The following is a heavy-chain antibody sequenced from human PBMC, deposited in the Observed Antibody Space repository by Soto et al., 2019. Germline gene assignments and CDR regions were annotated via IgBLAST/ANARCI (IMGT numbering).Heavy chain of an antibody. CDR1: GFTFSSYA. CDR2: ISYDGSNK. CDR3: ARARLDTPDLDY. Sequence: QVQLVESGGGVVQPGRSLRLSCAASGFTFSSYAMHWVRQAPGKGLEWVAVISYDGSNKYYADSVKGRFTIYRDNSKNARYLQMNILRAEDTAVYYCARARLDTPDLDYCGQGPLVTVSS. D-gene: IGHD3-16*01. V-gene: IGHV3-30-3*01. J-gene: IGHJ4*02.